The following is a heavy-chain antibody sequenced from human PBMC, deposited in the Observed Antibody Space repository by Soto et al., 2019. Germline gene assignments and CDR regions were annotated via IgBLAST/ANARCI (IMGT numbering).Heavy chain of an antibody. CDR3: AKDRIAVAGTAYGVDV. CDR1: GFTFSSYA. Sequence: GGSLRLCCSASGFTFSSYAMSWVRQAPGKGLEWVSAITGSGVSTYYADSVKGRFTISRDNSQNTLFLQMNSLRAEDTAIYYCAKDRIAVAGTAYGVDVWGQGTTVTVSS. J-gene: IGHJ6*02. CDR2: ITGSGVST. V-gene: IGHV3-23*01. D-gene: IGHD6-19*01.